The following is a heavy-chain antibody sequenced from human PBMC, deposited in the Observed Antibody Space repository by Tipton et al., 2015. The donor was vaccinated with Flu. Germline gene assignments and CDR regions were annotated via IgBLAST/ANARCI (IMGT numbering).Heavy chain of an antibody. CDR2: ISKSGGTT. Sequence: SLRLSCAVSGFTFSAYEMNWVRQAPGKGLEWISDISKSGGTTHYADSVRGRFTIARDNAKNSLYPQMSSLRVEDTAVYYCVRVTYFYDSHGAGEVLHIWGQGTMVTVSS. V-gene: IGHV3-48*03. CDR3: VRVTYFYDSHGAGEVLHI. D-gene: IGHD3-22*01. CDR1: GFTFSAYE. J-gene: IGHJ3*02.